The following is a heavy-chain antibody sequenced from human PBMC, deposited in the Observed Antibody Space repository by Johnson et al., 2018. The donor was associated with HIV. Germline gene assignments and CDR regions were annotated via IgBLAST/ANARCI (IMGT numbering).Heavy chain of an antibody. CDR1: GFSVRSNY. D-gene: IGHD3-10*01. CDR2: IYSGGST. J-gene: IGHJ3*02. V-gene: IGHV3-66*01. Sequence: VQLVESGGALVQPGGSLRLSCAASGFSVRSNYMSWVRQAPGKGLEWVSVIYSGGSTYYADSVKGRFTISRDNAKNSLYLQMNSLRAEDTAVYYCARGLGITMVRGLDAFDIWGQGTMVTVSS. CDR3: ARGLGITMVRGLDAFDI.